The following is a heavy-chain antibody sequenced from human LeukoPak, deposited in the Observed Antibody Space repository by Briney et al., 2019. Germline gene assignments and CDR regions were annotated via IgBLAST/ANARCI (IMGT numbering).Heavy chain of an antibody. Sequence: SETLSLTCTVSGGSISSSYWGWIRHPPGKGLEWIGYISYSGSTKYNPSLKSRVTLSVDTSKSQFSLKVNSVTAADTAVYYCARRGVEMAPVRPDNWFDPWGQGTLVTVSS. J-gene: IGHJ5*02. CDR3: ARRGVEMAPVRPDNWFDP. V-gene: IGHV4-59*08. CDR1: GGSISSSY. D-gene: IGHD5-24*01. CDR2: ISYSGST.